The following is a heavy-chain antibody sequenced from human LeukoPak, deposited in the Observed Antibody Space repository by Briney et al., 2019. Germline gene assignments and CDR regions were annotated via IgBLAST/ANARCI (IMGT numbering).Heavy chain of an antibody. J-gene: IGHJ6*03. CDR3: ARRWNYGRNYYIDV. CDR2: INDGGTI. CDR1: GGSFSHYY. Sequence: SETLSLTCAVYGGSFSHYYWSWIRQSPRMGLEWIAEINDGGTINYNPSPMSRVTISLDKSKNQFSLKLSSATAADTAVYYCARRWNYGRNYYIDVWGKGATVSVSS. D-gene: IGHD1-7*01. V-gene: IGHV4-34*01.